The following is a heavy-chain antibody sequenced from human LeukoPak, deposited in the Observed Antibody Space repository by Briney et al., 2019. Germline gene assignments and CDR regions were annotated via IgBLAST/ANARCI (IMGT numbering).Heavy chain of an antibody. V-gene: IGHV3-20*04. D-gene: IGHD6-25*01. Sequence: GGSLRLSCAASGFTFDDYGMSWVRQAPGKGLEWVSGINWNGGSTGYADSVKGRFTISRDNAKNSLCLQMNSLRAEDTALYYCARASGGGYYYYYYMDVWGKGTTVTVSS. CDR2: INWNGGST. J-gene: IGHJ6*03. CDR3: ARASGGGYYYYYYMDV. CDR1: GFTFDDYG.